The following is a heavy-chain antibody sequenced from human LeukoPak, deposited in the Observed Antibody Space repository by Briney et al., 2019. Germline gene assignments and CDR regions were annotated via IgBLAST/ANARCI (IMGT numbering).Heavy chain of an antibody. CDR1: GFTFSSYA. V-gene: IGHV3-30-3*01. CDR3: AREIYDY. D-gene: IGHD5-12*01. J-gene: IGHJ4*02. CDR2: ISYDGSNK. Sequence: GRSLRLSCAASGFTFSSYAMHWVRQAPGKGLEWVAVISYDGSNKYYADSVKGRFTISRDNSKNTLYLQMNSLRAEDTAVYYCAREIYDYWGQGTLVTVSS.